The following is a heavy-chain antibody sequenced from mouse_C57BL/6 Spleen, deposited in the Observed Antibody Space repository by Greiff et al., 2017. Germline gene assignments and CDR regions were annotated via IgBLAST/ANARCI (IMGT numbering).Heavy chain of an antibody. Sequence: VQLKESGPELVKPGASVKISCKASGYSFTGYYMNWVKQSPEQSLEWIGEIYPRTGGTTYNQKFKAKATLTVDKSSSTAYMQLKSLTSEDSAVYYCASEGGYPYYFDCWGQGTTLTVSS. J-gene: IGHJ2*01. D-gene: IGHD2-2*01. CDR3: ASEGGYPYYFDC. CDR1: GYSFTGYY. V-gene: IGHV1-42*01. CDR2: IYPRTGGT.